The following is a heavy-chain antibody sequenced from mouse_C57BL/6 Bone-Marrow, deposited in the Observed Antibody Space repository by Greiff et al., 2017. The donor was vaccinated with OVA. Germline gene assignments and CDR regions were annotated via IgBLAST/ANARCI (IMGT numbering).Heavy chain of an antibody. D-gene: IGHD1-1*01. CDR3: TRYGGYYGSSYGYFDV. J-gene: IGHJ1*03. CDR1: GFTFSSYA. CDR2: ISSGGDYI. V-gene: IGHV5-9-1*02. Sequence: EVKVVESGAGLVKPGGSLKLSCAASGFTFSSYAMSWVRQTPEKRLEWVAYISSGGDYIYYADTVKGRFTISRDNARNTLYLQMSSLKSEDTAMYYCTRYGGYYGSSYGYFDVWGTGTTVTVSS.